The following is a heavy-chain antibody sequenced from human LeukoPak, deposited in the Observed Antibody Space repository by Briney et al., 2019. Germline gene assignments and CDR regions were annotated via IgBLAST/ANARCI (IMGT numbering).Heavy chain of an antibody. CDR2: INPSGGST. D-gene: IGHD2-2*01. V-gene: IGHV1-46*01. Sequence: EASVKVSCKASGYTFTSYYMHWVRQAPGQGLEWMGIINPSGGSTSYAQKFQGRVTMTRDTSTSTVYMELSSLRSEDTAVYYCARKGGYCSSTSCFRYFDYWGQGTLVTVSS. J-gene: IGHJ4*02. CDR3: ARKGGYCSSTSCFRYFDY. CDR1: GYTFTSYY.